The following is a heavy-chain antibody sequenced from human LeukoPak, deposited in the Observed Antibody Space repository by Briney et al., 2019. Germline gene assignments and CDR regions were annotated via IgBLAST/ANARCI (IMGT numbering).Heavy chain of an antibody. J-gene: IGHJ4*02. V-gene: IGHV1-46*01. CDR2: INPSGGGT. Sequence: ASVKVSCKASGYTFTSYYMHWVRQAPGQGLEWMGIINPSGGGTSYAQKFQGRVTMTRDTSTSTVYMELSSLRSEDTAVYYCARWRYYDILTGYSIFDYWGQGTLVTVSS. CDR3: ARWRYYDILTGYSIFDY. D-gene: IGHD3-9*01. CDR1: GYTFTSYY.